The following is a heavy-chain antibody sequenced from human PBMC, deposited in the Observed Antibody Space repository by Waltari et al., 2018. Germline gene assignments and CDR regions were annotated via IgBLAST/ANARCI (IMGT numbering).Heavy chain of an antibody. J-gene: IGHJ3*02. Sequence: QVKLQQWGAGLLKPSETLSLTCAGYGGSFSGYYWSWIRQPPGKGLEWDGENNHSGSTNYNPSLKSRITISVDTSKSQFSLKLSSVTAADTAVYYCARDRGLRRLSTFEIWGQGTMVTVSS. CDR2: NNHSGST. CDR1: GGSFSGYY. CDR3: ARDRGLRRLSTFEI. D-gene: IGHD3-16*02. V-gene: IGHV4-34*01.